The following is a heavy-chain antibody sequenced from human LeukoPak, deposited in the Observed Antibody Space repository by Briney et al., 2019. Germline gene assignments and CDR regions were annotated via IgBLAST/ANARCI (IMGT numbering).Heavy chain of an antibody. CDR2: ISGSGGTT. Sequence: GGSLRLSCVASGFTFSNYWMHWVRQPPGKGLEWVSVISGSGGTTYYADSVKGRFTISRDNSKNTLYLQVNSLGVEDTAVHYCAKAVGYCSSTSCYVFDYWGQGTLVTVSS. CDR1: GFTFSNYW. V-gene: IGHV3-23*01. D-gene: IGHD2-2*01. J-gene: IGHJ4*02. CDR3: AKAVGYCSSTSCYVFDY.